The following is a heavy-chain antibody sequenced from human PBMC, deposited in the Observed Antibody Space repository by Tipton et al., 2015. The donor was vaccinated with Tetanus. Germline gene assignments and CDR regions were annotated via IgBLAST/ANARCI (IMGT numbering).Heavy chain of an antibody. CDR3: AREQSGSYAVFDY. J-gene: IGHJ4*02. D-gene: IGHD3-16*01. CDR2: ITGGGTST. CDR1: GFTFSNNY. Sequence: SLRLSCAASGFTFSNNYMSWIRQAPGKGLEWISYITGGGTSTFYADSVRGRFTISRDNAKKSLFLQMNSLRGEDTAVYYCAREQSGSYAVFDYWGQGALVTVSS. V-gene: IGHV3-11*04.